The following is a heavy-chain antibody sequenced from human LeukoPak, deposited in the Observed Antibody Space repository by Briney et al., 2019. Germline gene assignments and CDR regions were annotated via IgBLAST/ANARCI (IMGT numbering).Heavy chain of an antibody. V-gene: IGHV3-21*01. J-gene: IGHJ4*02. CDR2: ISSSSSYI. CDR3: AKDGNGYSYGSFFDY. Sequence: GGSLRLSCAASGFTFSSYSMNWVRQAPGKGLEWVSSISSSSSYIYYADSAKGRFTISRDNAKNSLYLQMNSLRAEDTAVYYCAKDGNGYSYGSFFDYWGQGTLVTVSS. CDR1: GFTFSSYS. D-gene: IGHD5-18*01.